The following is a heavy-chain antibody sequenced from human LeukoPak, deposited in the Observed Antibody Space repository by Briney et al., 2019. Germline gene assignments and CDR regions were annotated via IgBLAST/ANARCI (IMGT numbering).Heavy chain of an antibody. CDR1: GGSFSGYY. Sequence: SETLSLTCAVYGGSFSGYYWSWIRQPPGKGLEWIGEINHSGSTNYSPSLKSRVTISVDTSKNQFSLKLSSVTAADTAVYYCATIAAAGPSPWGQGTLVTVSS. V-gene: IGHV4-34*01. CDR3: ATIAAAGPSP. CDR2: INHSGST. J-gene: IGHJ5*02. D-gene: IGHD6-13*01.